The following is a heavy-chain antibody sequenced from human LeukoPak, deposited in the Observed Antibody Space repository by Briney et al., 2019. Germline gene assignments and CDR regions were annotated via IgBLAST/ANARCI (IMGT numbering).Heavy chain of an antibody. CDR3: ARDYCGGDCYAPSYFDY. Sequence: PGGSLRLSCAASGFNSGNYWMSWVRQAPGQRLEWLANIKQDGIVTYYLDSVKGRFTISRDNAKNSLYLQMNSLRAEDTAVYYCARDYCGGDCYAPSYFDYWGQGTLVTVSS. J-gene: IGHJ4*02. CDR2: IKQDGIVT. CDR1: GFNSGNYW. D-gene: IGHD2-21*02. V-gene: IGHV3-7*01.